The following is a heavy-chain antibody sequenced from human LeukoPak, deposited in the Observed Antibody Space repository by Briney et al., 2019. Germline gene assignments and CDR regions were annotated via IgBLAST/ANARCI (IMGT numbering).Heavy chain of an antibody. J-gene: IGHJ4*02. Sequence: ASVKVSCKASGYTFTGYYMHWVRQAPGQGLEWMGWINPNSGGTNYAQKFQGRVTMTRDTSISTAYMELRSLRSDDTAVYYCARALVVTAIPDFDYWGQGTLVTVSS. CDR2: INPNSGGT. CDR3: ARALVVTAIPDFDY. CDR1: GYTFTGYY. D-gene: IGHD2-21*02. V-gene: IGHV1-2*02.